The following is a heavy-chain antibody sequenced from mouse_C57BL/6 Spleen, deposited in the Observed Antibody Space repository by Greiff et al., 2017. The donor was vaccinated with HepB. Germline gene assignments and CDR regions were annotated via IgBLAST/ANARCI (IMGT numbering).Heavy chain of an antibody. J-gene: IGHJ4*01. V-gene: IGHV10-1*01. Sequence: EVQLVESGGGLVQPKGSLKLSCAASGFSFNTYAMNWVRQAPGKGLEWVARIRSKSNNYATYYADSVKDRFTISRDDSESMLYLQMNNLKTEDTAMYYCVRRGYSNYDAMDYWGQGTSVTVSS. D-gene: IGHD2-5*01. CDR1: GFSFNTYA. CDR2: IRSKSNNYAT. CDR3: VRRGYSNYDAMDY.